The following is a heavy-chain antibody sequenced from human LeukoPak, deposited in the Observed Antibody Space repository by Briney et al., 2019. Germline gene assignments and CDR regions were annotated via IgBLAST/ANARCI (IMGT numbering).Heavy chain of an antibody. J-gene: IGHJ6*03. CDR1: GYTFTRHD. CDR2: ISGYNGNT. D-gene: IGHD2-15*01. CDR3: AREWSYYMDV. Sequence: ASVKVSCEASGYTFTRHDITWVRQAPGQGLEWMGWISGYNGNTNYEQKFQGRVTMTTDTSTSTAYMELRSLRSDDTAVYYCAREWSYYMDVWGKGTTVTVSS. V-gene: IGHV1-18*01.